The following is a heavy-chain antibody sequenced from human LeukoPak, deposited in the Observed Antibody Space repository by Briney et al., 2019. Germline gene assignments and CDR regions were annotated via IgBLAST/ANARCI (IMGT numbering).Heavy chain of an antibody. CDR3: ASGGPDYYDSSGYYPSPPDY. Sequence: PGRPLRLSCAASGFTFSSYGMHWVRQAPGKGLEWVAVIWYDGSNKYYADSVKGRFTISRDNSKNTLYLQMNSLRAEDTAVYYRASGGPDYYDSSGYYPSPPDYWGQGTWSPSPQ. CDR2: IWYDGSNK. D-gene: IGHD3-22*01. J-gene: IGHJ4*02. CDR1: GFTFSSYG. V-gene: IGHV3-33*01.